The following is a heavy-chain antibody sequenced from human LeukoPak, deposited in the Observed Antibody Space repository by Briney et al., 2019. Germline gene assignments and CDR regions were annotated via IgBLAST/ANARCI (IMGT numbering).Heavy chain of an antibody. D-gene: IGHD3-3*01. CDR2: IYFSGST. J-gene: IGHJ4*02. CDR3: ARSYDTNFDY. CDR1: GGSIRSYY. V-gene: IGHV4-59*01. Sequence: ASETLSLTCTVSGGSIRSYYWSWIRQPPGKGLEWIGYIYFSGSTSYNPSLKSRVTISVDRSKNQFSEKLSSVAAADTAVYYCARSYDTNFDYWGQGTLVTVSS.